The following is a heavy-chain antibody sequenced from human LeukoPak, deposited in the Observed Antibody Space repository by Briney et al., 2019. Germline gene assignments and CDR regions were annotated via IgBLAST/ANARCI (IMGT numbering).Heavy chain of an antibody. Sequence: SVKVSCKAYGGTFSSYAISWVRQATGQGLEWMGGIIPIFVPANYAQKFQGRVTITTVESTSTAYMELSSLRSEDTAVYYCASSISNYNYYYYMDVWGKGTTVTVSS. CDR1: GGTFSSYA. D-gene: IGHD4-11*01. J-gene: IGHJ6*03. CDR2: IIPIFVPA. V-gene: IGHV1-69*05. CDR3: ASSISNYNYYYYMDV.